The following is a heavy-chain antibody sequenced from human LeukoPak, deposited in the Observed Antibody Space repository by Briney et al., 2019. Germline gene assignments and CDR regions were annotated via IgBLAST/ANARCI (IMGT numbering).Heavy chain of an antibody. D-gene: IGHD6-6*01. CDR2: MGSDGFST. Sequence: GGSLRLSCAASGFTFSSYTFHWARLAPGKGLEYVSAMGSDGFSTYYTNSVKGRFTISRDNSKNTLYLQMDSLRPEDTAVYYCARERIAAPNWFDPWGQGTLVTVSS. CDR3: ARERIAAPNWFDP. CDR1: GFTFSSYT. J-gene: IGHJ5*02. V-gene: IGHV3-64*01.